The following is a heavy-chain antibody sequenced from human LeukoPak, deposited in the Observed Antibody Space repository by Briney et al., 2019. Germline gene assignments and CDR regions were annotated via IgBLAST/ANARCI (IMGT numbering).Heavy chain of an antibody. CDR1: GFPFSSYE. CDR2: IGSSGSTI. J-gene: IGHJ5*02. D-gene: IGHD3-22*01. Sequence: GGSLRLSCAASGFPFSSYEMDWVRQAPGKGLEWVSYIGSSGSTIYYADSVQGRFTISRDNAKNSLYLQMNNLRAEDTAVYYCARNRAIYYYDSSGFDPWGQGTLVTVSS. V-gene: IGHV3-48*03. CDR3: ARNRAIYYYDSSGFDP.